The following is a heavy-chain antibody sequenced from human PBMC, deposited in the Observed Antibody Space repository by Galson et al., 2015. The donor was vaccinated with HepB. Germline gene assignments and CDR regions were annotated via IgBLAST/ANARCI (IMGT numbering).Heavy chain of an antibody. CDR1: GYIFTSYY. CDR2: ISPSDGST. D-gene: IGHD2-15*01. CDR3: ARDGMGWRAFDI. Sequence: SVKVSCKAFGYIFTSYYFYWVRQAPGQGLEWMGVISPSDGSTNYARRFQGRVTMTRDTSTSTVYMELSSLRSEDTAVYYCARDGMGWRAFDIWGQGTMVTVSS. J-gene: IGHJ3*02. V-gene: IGHV1-46*01.